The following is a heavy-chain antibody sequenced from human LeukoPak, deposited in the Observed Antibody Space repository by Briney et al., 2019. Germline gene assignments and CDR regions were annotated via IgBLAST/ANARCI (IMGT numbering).Heavy chain of an antibody. Sequence: GASVKVSCKASGYTFTGYYMHWVRQAPGQGLEWMGWINPNSGGTNYAQKFQGRVTMTRDTSISTAYMELSRLRSDDTAVYYCARGGLRWLQHTDYYMDVWGKGTTVTVSS. D-gene: IGHD5-24*01. J-gene: IGHJ6*03. CDR3: ARGGLRWLQHTDYYMDV. CDR2: INPNSGGT. V-gene: IGHV1-2*02. CDR1: GYTFTGYY.